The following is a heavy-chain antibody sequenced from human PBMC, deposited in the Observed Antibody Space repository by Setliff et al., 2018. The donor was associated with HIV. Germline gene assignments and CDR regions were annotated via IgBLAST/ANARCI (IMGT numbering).Heavy chain of an antibody. CDR1: GFTFSSYE. J-gene: IGHJ6*03. Sequence: HPGGSLRLSCAASGFTFSSYEMNWVRQAPGKGLEWVSVIYSDGRTFYADSVKGRFTISRDDSKNTIYLQMYSLRAEDTAVYYCARGRLLWSGSYYYYYMDVWGKGTTVTVSS. V-gene: IGHV3-66*02. CDR2: IYSDGRT. D-gene: IGHD3-10*01. CDR3: ARGRLLWSGSYYYYYMDV.